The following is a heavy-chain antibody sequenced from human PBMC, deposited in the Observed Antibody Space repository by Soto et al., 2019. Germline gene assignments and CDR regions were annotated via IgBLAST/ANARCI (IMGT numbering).Heavy chain of an antibody. D-gene: IGHD2-8*01. CDR2: LSTSGRT. CDR3: ARGMGRYFDL. Sequence: SETLSLTCTVSGDSIGNFYWSWIRQPAGKGLESIGRLSTSGRTNYRPSLQSRVTMSLDTSKNRFSLRLTSVSAADTAVYFCARGMGRYFDLWGRGTLVTVSS. CDR1: GDSIGNFY. J-gene: IGHJ2*01. V-gene: IGHV4-4*07.